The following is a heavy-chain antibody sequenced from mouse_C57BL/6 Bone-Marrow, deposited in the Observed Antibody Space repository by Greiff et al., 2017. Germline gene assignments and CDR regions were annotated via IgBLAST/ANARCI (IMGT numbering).Heavy chain of an antibody. CDR2: IYPRSGNT. CDR1: GYTFTSYG. Sequence: VQLQQSGAELARPGASVKLSCKASGYTFTSYGISWVKQRTGQGLEWIGEIYPRSGNTYYNEKFKGKATLTADKSSSTAYMELRSLTSEDSAVYFCARNSSGYPHYYAMDCWGQGTSVTVSS. D-gene: IGHD3-2*02. V-gene: IGHV1-81*01. J-gene: IGHJ4*01. CDR3: ARNSSGYPHYYAMDC.